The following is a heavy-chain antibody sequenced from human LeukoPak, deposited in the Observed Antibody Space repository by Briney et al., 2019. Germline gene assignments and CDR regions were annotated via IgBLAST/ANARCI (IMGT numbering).Heavy chain of an antibody. D-gene: IGHD6-19*01. CDR3: ARDRVGPIAVASYKGCYYYMDV. Sequence: VKVSCKASGGTFSSYAISWVRQAPAQGLEWMGRIIPIFGTANYAQKFQGRVTITTDESTSTAYMELSSLRSEDTAVYYCARDRVGPIAVASYKGCYYYMDVWGKGTTVTVSS. V-gene: IGHV1-69*05. CDR1: GGTFSSYA. CDR2: IIPIFGTA. J-gene: IGHJ6*03.